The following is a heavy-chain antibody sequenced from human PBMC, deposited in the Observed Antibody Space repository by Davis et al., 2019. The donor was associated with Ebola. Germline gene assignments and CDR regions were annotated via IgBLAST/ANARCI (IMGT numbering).Heavy chain of an antibody. J-gene: IGHJ4*02. CDR1: GYTFTGYY. D-gene: IGHD6-13*01. CDR2: INPSGSST. Sequence: ASVKVSCKASGYTFTGYYMHWVRQAPGQGLEWMGIINPSGSSTSYAQKFQGRVTMTRDTSTSTVYMELSSLRSEDTAVYYCARDFGGHSSSWYEFDYWGQGTLVTVSS. CDR3: ARDFGGHSSSWYEFDY. V-gene: IGHV1-46*01.